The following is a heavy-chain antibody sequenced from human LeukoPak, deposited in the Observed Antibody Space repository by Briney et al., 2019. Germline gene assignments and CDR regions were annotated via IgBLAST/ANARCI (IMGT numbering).Heavy chain of an antibody. D-gene: IGHD3-10*01. CDR1: GGSVSDYY. J-gene: IGHJ4*02. CDR3: AKDFGGAGSYHCPFDY. V-gene: IGHV4-59*02. CDR2: IYHTGSA. Sequence: SETLSLTCTISGGSVSDYYWSWIRQSPGKGLEWIGYIYHTGSASYSPSLKSRVTISADTSQNQFSLKLSSVTAADTAVYYCAKDFGGAGSYHCPFDYWGQGTLVTVSS.